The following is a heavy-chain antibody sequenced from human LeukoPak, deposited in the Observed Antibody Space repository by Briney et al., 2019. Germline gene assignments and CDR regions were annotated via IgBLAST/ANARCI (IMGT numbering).Heavy chain of an antibody. CDR2: INPRSGET. J-gene: IGHJ4*02. Sequence: ASVKVSCKASGYSFIVYYIHWVRQAPGQGLEWVGWINPRSGETHYAQQFQGRLTMTRDTSISTAYMELNRLTSDDTAVYFCVRDWELRYSQGGFDYWGQGTLVTVSS. V-gene: IGHV1-2*02. D-gene: IGHD3-10*01. CDR1: GYSFIVYY. CDR3: VRDWELRYSQGGFDY.